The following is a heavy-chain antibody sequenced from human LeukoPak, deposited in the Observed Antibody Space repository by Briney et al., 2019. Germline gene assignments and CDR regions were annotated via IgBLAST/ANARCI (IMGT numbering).Heavy chain of an antibody. CDR3: ARGAYSTGWV. CDR1: GFTFSSYA. Sequence: PGRSLRLSCAASGFTFSSYAMHWVGQAPVKRLEWVAFISFDGSNRNYADSVKGRFTISRDNSNNTLYLEMNSLRPEDTSIYYCARGAYSTGWVWGRGALVTVSS. D-gene: IGHD6-19*01. CDR2: ISFDGSNR. V-gene: IGHV3-30*01. J-gene: IGHJ4*02.